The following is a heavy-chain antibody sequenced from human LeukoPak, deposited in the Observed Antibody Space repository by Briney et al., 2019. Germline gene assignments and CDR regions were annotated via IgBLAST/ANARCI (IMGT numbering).Heavy chain of an antibody. V-gene: IGHV3-21*01. J-gene: IGHJ6*02. CDR2: VSSSSSYI. CDR1: GFTFSSYS. CDR3: ARDRSSTSMDV. D-gene: IGHD2-2*01. Sequence: PGGSPRLSCAASGFTFSSYSMNWVRQAPGKGLEWVSSVSSSSSYIYYADSVKGRFAISRDNAKNSLYLQMNSLRAEDTAVYYCARDRSSTSMDVWGQGTTVTVSS.